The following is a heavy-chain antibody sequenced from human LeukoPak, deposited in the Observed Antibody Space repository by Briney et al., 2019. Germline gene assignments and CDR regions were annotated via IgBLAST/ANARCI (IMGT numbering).Heavy chain of an antibody. CDR2: INPKSGGT. D-gene: IGHD2-2*01. CDR1: GYTFTDYY. Sequence: ASVKVSCKASGYTFTDYYIHWVRQAPGQGLEWMGWINPKSGGTKHVVNFQGRVTMTRDTSISTAYMELSRLRSDDTAVYYCARDIGDIVVVPAAQEDYWGQGTLVTVSS. V-gene: IGHV1-2*02. CDR3: ARDIGDIVVVPAAQEDY. J-gene: IGHJ4*02.